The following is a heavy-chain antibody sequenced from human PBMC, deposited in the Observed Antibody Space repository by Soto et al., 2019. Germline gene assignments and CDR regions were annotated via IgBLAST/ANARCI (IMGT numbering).Heavy chain of an antibody. CDR3: ARSAARITGTYYFDY. CDR1: GYTFTSYY. V-gene: IGHV1-46*01. J-gene: IGHJ4*02. CDR2: INPSGGST. D-gene: IGHD1-20*01. Sequence: ASVKVSCKASGYTFTSYYMHWVRQAPGQGLEWMGIINPSGGSTSYAQKFQGRVTMTRDTSTSTVYMELSSLRSEDTVVYYCARSAARITGTYYFDYWGQGTLVTVSS.